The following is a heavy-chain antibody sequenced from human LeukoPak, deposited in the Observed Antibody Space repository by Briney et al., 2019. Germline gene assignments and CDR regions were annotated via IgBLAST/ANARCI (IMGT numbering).Heavy chain of an antibody. V-gene: IGHV4-38-2*02. CDR3: ARTRYYYNSRSYGAPYYFDY. CDR1: GYSISSGYY. Sequence: SETLSLTCTVSGYSISSGYYWGWIRQPPGKVLEWIGSIYYSGSTYYNPSLKSRVTISVDTSKNQFSLKLSSVTAADTAVYYCARTRYYYNSRSYGAPYYFDYWGQGTLVTVSS. CDR2: IYYSGST. D-gene: IGHD3-10*01. J-gene: IGHJ4*02.